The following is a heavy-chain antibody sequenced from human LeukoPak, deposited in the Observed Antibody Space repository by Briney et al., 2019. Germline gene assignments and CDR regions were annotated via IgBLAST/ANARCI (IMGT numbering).Heavy chain of an antibody. V-gene: IGHV4-39*01. Sequence: AETLSLTCTVSSGSISSSGYYWGWIRQPPGKGLEWIASIYYSGSTYCNPSLKSRVTISVDTSKNQLSLKLSSLTAAHTAVYYCARHEYSGSYYGLSWFDPWGQGTLVTVSS. CDR1: SGSISSSGYY. CDR2: IYYSGST. D-gene: IGHD1-26*01. CDR3: ARHEYSGSYYGLSWFDP. J-gene: IGHJ5*02.